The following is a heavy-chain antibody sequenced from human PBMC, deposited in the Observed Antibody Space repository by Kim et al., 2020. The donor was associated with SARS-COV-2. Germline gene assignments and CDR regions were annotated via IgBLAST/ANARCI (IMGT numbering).Heavy chain of an antibody. Sequence: GGSLRLSCAASGFTFSDYYMSWIRQAPGKGLEWVSYISSSSSYTNYADSVKGRFTISRDNAKNSLYLQMNSLRAEDTAVYYCARVSRGDGYNFVDYGMDVWGQGTTVTVSS. CDR3: ARVSRGDGYNFVDYGMDV. CDR2: ISSSSSYT. D-gene: IGHD5-12*01. J-gene: IGHJ6*02. CDR1: GFTFSDYY. V-gene: IGHV3-11*05.